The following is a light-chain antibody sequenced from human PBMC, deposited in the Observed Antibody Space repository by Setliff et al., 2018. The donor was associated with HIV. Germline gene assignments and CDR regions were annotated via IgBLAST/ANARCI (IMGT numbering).Light chain of an antibody. CDR2: RND. V-gene: IGLV1-47*01. Sequence: QSVLTQPPSASGTPGQRVTISCSGGNSNIGSNYVYWYQQLPGTAPKLLIYRNDQRPSGVPDRFSSSKSGTSASLAISGLRSEDEADYYCAAWDDSMSGYVFGTGTKVTVL. CDR3: AAWDDSMSGYV. CDR1: NSNIGSNY. J-gene: IGLJ1*01.